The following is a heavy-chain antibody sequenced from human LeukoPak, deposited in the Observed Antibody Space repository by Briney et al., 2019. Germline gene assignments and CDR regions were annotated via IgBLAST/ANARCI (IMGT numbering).Heavy chain of an antibody. CDR3: ASNKYYYDSSGLHY. J-gene: IGHJ4*02. V-gene: IGHV3-48*04. Sequence: GGSLRLSCAASGFTFSSYAMSWVRQAPGKGLEWVSYISSSGSTIYYADSVKGRFTISRDNAKNSLYLQMNSLRAEDTAVYYCASNKYYYDSSGLHYWGQGTLVTVSS. CDR2: ISSSGSTI. CDR1: GFTFSSYA. D-gene: IGHD3-22*01.